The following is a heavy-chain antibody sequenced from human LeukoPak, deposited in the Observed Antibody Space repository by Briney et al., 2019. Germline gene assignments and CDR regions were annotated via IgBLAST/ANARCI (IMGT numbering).Heavy chain of an antibody. CDR3: ATPRGSTVVTRLEY. CDR1: GFTFSSYA. V-gene: IGHV3-23*01. Sequence: GGSLRLSCAASGFTFSSYAMSWVRQAPGRGLEWVSAISGSGGSTYYADSVKGRFTISRDNSKNTLYLQMNSLRAEDTAVYYCATPRGSTVVTRLEYWGQGTLVTVSS. CDR2: ISGSGGST. D-gene: IGHD4-23*01. J-gene: IGHJ4*02.